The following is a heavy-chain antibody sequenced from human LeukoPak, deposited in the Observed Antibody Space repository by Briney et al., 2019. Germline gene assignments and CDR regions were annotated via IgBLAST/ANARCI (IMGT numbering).Heavy chain of an antibody. J-gene: IGHJ4*02. CDR1: GGTFSSYT. D-gene: IGHD4-17*01. CDR2: IIPILGIA. V-gene: IGHV1-69*02. Sequence: SVKVSCKASGGTFSSYTISWVRQAPGQGLEWMGRIIPILGIANYAQKFQGRVTITADKSTSTAYMELSSLRPEDTAVYYCATMAEGEDDYGDYLFDYWGQGTLVTVSS. CDR3: ATMAEGEDDYGDYLFDY.